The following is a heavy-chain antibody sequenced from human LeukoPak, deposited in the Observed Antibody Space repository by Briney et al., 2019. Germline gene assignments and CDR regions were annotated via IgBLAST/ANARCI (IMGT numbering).Heavy chain of an antibody. CDR3: ARDGEGYYGSGSYFRPYYYYYGMDV. D-gene: IGHD3-10*01. CDR1: GFTFSDYY. V-gene: IGHV3-11*01. CDR2: ISSSGSTI. J-gene: IGHJ6*02. Sequence: GGSLRLSCAASGFTFSDYYMSWIRQAPGKGLEWVSYISSSGSTIYYADSVKGRFTISRDNAKNSLYLQMNSLRAEDTAVYYCARDGEGYYGSGSYFRPYYYYYGMDVWGQGTAVTVSS.